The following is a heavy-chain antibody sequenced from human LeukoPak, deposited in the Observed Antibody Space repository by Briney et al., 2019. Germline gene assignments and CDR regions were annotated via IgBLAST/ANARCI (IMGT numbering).Heavy chain of an antibody. CDR2: ISTSSSYI. D-gene: IGHD5-12*01. J-gene: IGHJ3*02. Sequence: GGSLRLSCAASGFTFSSYTMNWVRQAPGKGLEWVSFISTSSSYIYYADSVKGRFTISRDNAKNSLYLQMNSLRAEDTAVYYCARDLRPYSGYNDLAFDIWGQGTMVTVSS. V-gene: IGHV3-21*01. CDR1: GFTFSSYT. CDR3: ARDLRPYSGYNDLAFDI.